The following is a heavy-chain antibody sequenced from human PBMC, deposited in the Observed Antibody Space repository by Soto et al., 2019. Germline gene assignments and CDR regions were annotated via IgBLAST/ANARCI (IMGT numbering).Heavy chain of an antibody. CDR1: GGSISSSSYY. CDR2: TYYSGST. CDR3: ARHLLGGQGDY. V-gene: IGHV4-39*01. Sequence: SETLSLTCTVSGGSISSSSYYWGWIRQPPGKGLEWIGSTYYSGSTYYNPSLKSRVTISVDTSNNQFSLKLSSVTAAVTAVYYCARHLLGGQGDYWGQGTLVTVS. D-gene: IGHD3-16*01. J-gene: IGHJ4*02.